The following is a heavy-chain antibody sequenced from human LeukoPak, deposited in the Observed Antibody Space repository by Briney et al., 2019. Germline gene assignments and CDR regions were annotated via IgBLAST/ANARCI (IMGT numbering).Heavy chain of an antibody. CDR3: ASFPWELRPT. CDR2: ISSSSSYI. Sequence: PGGSLRLSCAASGFTFSSYSMNWARQAPGKGLEWVSSISSSSSYIYYADSVKGRFTISRDNAKNSLYLQMNSLRAEDTAVYYCASFPWELRPTWGQGTLVTVSS. V-gene: IGHV3-21*01. J-gene: IGHJ4*02. CDR1: GFTFSSYS. D-gene: IGHD1-26*01.